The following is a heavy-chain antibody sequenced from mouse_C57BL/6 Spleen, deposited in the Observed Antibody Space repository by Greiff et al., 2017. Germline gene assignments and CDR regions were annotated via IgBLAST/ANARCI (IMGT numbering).Heavy chain of an antibody. V-gene: IGHV3-6*01. Sequence: EVQVVESGPGLVKPSQSLSLTCSVTGYSITSGYYWNWIRQFPGNKLEWMGYISYDGSNNYNPSLKNRISSTRDTSQNQFFLKLNSVTTEDTATYYCARDNGYYIWFAYWGQGTLVTVSA. J-gene: IGHJ3*01. CDR3: ARDNGYYIWFAY. CDR2: ISYDGSN. CDR1: GYSITSGYY. D-gene: IGHD2-12*01.